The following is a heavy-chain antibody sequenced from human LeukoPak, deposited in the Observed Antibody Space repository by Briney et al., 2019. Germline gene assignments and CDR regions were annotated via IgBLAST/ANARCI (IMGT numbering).Heavy chain of an antibody. J-gene: IGHJ5*02. D-gene: IGHD3-22*01. CDR2: IYYSGST. CDR1: GGAISSYY. CDR3: ASHNYYDSSGYYHNWFDP. V-gene: IGHV4-59*01. Sequence: PSETLSLTCIVSGGAISSYYWSWIRQPPGKGLEWIGYIYYSGSTNYNPSLKSRVTISVDTSKNQFSLKLSSVTAADTAVYYCASHNYYDSSGYYHNWFDPWDQGTLVTVSS.